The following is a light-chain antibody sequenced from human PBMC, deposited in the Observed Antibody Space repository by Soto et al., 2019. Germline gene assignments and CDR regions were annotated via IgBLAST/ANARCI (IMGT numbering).Light chain of an antibody. CDR3: CSYAGSDTVI. V-gene: IGLV2-11*01. CDR2: DVA. CDR1: SSDVGSSNY. Sequence: QSALAQPRSVSGSPGQTVTISCTGSSSDVGSSNYMSWYQQHPGEAPKLVIYDVAQRPSGVPDRLSGSRSGKTASLTISGLQPDDEADYYCCSYAGSDTVIFGSGTKVTVL. J-gene: IGLJ1*01.